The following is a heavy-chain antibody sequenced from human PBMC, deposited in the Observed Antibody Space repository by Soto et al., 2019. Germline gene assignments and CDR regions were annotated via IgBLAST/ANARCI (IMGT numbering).Heavy chain of an antibody. CDR3: AKDRGRYCSGARCYLFDS. D-gene: IGHD2-15*01. V-gene: IGHV3-30*04. CDR1: GVTFNTYA. CDR2: VSYDGSNK. J-gene: IGHJ4*02. Sequence: QVQLVQSGGGVVQPGRSLTLSCAASGVTFNTYAMHWVRQAPGKGLEWVAIVSYDGSNKYYADSVKGRFTISRDNSKSTLNLQMNSVRAEDTAVYYCAKDRGRYCSGARCYLFDSWGQGTLDTVSS.